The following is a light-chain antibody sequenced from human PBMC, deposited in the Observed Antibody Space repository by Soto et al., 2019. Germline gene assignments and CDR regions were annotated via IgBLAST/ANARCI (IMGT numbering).Light chain of an antibody. J-gene: IGKJ4*01. V-gene: IGKV1D-16*01. Sequence: DIQMTQSPSSLSASVGDRVTITCRASQGISSWLAWYQQKPEKAPKSLIYGASSLQSGVPSRFSGSGSGTDFTLTISSLQPEDFAATYYCPQYSSFPPTCGGGTKVEIK. CDR2: GAS. CDR1: QGISSW. CDR3: PQYSSFPPT.